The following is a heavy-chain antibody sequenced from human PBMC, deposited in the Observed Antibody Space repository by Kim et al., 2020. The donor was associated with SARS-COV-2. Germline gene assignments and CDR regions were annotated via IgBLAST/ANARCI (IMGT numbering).Heavy chain of an antibody. CDR2: IYPGDSDT. D-gene: IGHD3-10*01. CDR1: GYSFTSYW. Sequence: GESLKISCKGSGYSFTSYWIGWVRQMPGKGLEWMGIIYPGDSDTRYSPSFQGQVTISADKYISTAYLQWSSLKASDTAMYYCARHGSVLLWFGELSLGGSYGMDVWGQGTTVTVSS. J-gene: IGHJ6*02. CDR3: ARHGSVLLWFGELSLGGSYGMDV. V-gene: IGHV5-51*01.